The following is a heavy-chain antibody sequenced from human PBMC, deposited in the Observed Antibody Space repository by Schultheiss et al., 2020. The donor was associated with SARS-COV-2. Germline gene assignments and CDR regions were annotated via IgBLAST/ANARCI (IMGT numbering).Heavy chain of an antibody. Sequence: GGSLRLSCAASGFTFSSYAMHWVRQAPGKGLEYVLAISSNGGSTYYADSVKGRFTISRDNSKNTLYLQMSSLRAEDTAVYYCTTDPAVYYYYYGMDVWGQGTTVTVSS. CDR1: GFTFSSYA. J-gene: IGHJ6*02. V-gene: IGHV3-64D*06. CDR2: ISSNGGST. D-gene: IGHD1-14*01. CDR3: TTDPAVYYYYYGMDV.